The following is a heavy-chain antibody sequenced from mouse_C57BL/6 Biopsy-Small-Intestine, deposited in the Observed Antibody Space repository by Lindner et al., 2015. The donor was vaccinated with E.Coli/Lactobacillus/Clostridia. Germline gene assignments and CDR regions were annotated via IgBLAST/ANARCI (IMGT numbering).Heavy chain of an antibody. V-gene: IGHV1-39*01. CDR3: ARDGYYRFDY. J-gene: IGHJ2*01. CDR2: INPNYGTT. D-gene: IGHD2-3*01. Sequence: VQLQESGPELVKPGASVKISCKASGYSFTDFNMNWVKQSNGKGLEWIGTINPNYGTTSYNQNFKGKATLTVDQSSSTAYMQLNSLTSEDSAVYYCARDGYYRFDYWGQGTALTVSS. CDR1: GYSFTDFN.